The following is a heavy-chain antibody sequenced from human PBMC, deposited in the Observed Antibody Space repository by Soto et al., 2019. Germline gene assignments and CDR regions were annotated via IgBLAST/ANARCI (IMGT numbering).Heavy chain of an antibody. CDR2: ISYDGSDK. Sequence: QVQLVESGGGVVQPGRSLRLSCAASGFPFTSYGMHWVREGPDKGLEWVSIISYDGSDKYYADSVKGRFTISRDNSKNALYLQMNSLRPEDTALDYCVGYQYYCDYRGQGTLVIVSS. CDR1: GFPFTSYG. CDR3: VGYQYYCDY. D-gene: IGHD2-2*01. J-gene: IGHJ4*02. V-gene: IGHV3-30*03.